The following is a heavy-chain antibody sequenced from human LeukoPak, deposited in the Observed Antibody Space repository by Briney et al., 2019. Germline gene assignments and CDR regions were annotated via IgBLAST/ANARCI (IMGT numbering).Heavy chain of an antibody. CDR3: ARRSRLWFGDDY. CDR2: INHSGRT. J-gene: IGHJ4*02. V-gene: IGHV4-34*01. CDR1: GGSFSGYY. D-gene: IGHD3-10*01. Sequence: SETLSLTCAVYGGSFSGYYWRWIRQPPGKGLKWIGEINHSGRTNYNPSLKSRVTISVDTYKNQFSLKLSSVTAADTAVYYCARRSRLWFGDDYWGQGTLVTVSS.